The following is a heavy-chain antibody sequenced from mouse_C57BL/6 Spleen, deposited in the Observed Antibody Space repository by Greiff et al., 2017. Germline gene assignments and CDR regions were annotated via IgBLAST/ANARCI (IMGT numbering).Heavy chain of an antibody. CDR3: ASGVTTRAY. J-gene: IGHJ3*01. V-gene: IGHV14-2*01. CDR2: IDPEDGDT. D-gene: IGHD2-2*01. CDR1: GFNIKDYY. Sequence: EVQLQQSGAELVKPGASVKLSCTASGFNIKDYYMHWVKQRTEQGLEWIGRIDPEDGDTKYAPKFQGKATITADTSSNTAYLQLSSLTSEDTAVDYCASGVTTRAYWGQGTLVTVSA.